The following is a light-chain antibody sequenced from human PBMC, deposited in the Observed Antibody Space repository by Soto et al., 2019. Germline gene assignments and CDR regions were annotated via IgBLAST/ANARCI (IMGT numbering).Light chain of an antibody. Sequence: QSALTQPRSVSGSPGQSVTISCTGTSSDVGVYNYVSWYQQHPGKAPQLVIYDVIKRPSGVPYRFSGSKSGNTASLTISGLQAEDEADYYCCSYASSSLWVFGGGTKLTVL. CDR1: SSDVGVYNY. CDR3: CSYASSSLWV. J-gene: IGLJ3*02. CDR2: DVI. V-gene: IGLV2-11*01.